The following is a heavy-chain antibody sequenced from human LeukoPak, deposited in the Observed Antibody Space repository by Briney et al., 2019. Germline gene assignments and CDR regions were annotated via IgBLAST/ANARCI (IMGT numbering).Heavy chain of an antibody. D-gene: IGHD2-2*02. CDR3: ARGGYCSSTSCYTPFDY. V-gene: IGHV1-69*05. CDR2: IIPIFGTA. CDR1: GGSFSSEA. Sequence: ASVKVSCKAFGGSFSSEAISWVRQAPGQGLEWMGGIIPIFGTANYAQKLQGRVTMTTDTSTSTAYMELRSLRSDDTAVYYCARGGYCSSTSCYTPFDYWGQGTLVTVSS. J-gene: IGHJ4*02.